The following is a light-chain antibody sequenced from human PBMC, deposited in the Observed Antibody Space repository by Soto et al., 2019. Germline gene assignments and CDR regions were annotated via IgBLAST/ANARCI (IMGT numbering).Light chain of an antibody. CDR3: CSYATGSVYV. CDR1: SSDVGGYNY. Sequence: QSALTQPASVSGSPGQSITISCTGTSSDVGGYNYVSWYQQHPGKVPKLMMFDVNNRPSGVSNRFSGSKSGNTASLTISGLQAEDEAGYFCCSYATGSVYVFGPGTKLTVL. V-gene: IGLV2-14*01. J-gene: IGLJ1*01. CDR2: DVN.